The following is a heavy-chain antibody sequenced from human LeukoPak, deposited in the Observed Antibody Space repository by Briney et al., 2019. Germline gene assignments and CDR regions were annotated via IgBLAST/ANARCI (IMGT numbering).Heavy chain of an antibody. J-gene: IGHJ4*02. CDR3: ARDLRKNDYFDY. D-gene: IGHD4-17*01. CDR2: ISAYNGNT. Sequence: ASVKVSCKASGYTFTSYGISWVRQAPGQGLEWMGWISAYNGNTNYAQKLQGRVTMTADTSTSTAYMELRSLRSDDTAVYYCARDLRKNDYFDYWGQGTLVTVSS. V-gene: IGHV1-18*01. CDR1: GYTFTSYG.